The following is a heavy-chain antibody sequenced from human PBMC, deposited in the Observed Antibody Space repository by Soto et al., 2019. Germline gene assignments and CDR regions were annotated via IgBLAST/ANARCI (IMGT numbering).Heavy chain of an antibody. J-gene: IGHJ2*01. CDR3: ARDLRLVGFGEYDL. D-gene: IGHD3-10*01. CDR2: IYRDGTT. Sequence: EVQLVESGGALVQPGGSLRLSCAASGFTISSNYMSWVRQAPGKGLEWVSVIYRDGTTYYADSVKGRFTISRHNSKNTVYLQMNSLRAEDTALYYCARDLRLVGFGEYDLWGRGTLVTVSS. V-gene: IGHV3-53*04. CDR1: GFTISSNY.